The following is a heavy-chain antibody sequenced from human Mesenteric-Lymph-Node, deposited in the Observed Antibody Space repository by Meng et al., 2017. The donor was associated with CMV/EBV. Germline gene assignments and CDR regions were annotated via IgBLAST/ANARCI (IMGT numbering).Heavy chain of an antibody. CDR2: ITYSGST. V-gene: IGHV4-30-4*08. CDR3: ARGGVLVVAQFDP. D-gene: IGHD3-22*01. CDR1: GRSISSRDYY. J-gene: IGHJ5*02. Sequence: VSGRSISSRDYYWSWIRQPPGKGREWIAYITYSGSTYYNPSLTSRVTISVETSTNQFPLQLSSVTAADTAVYYCARGGVLVVAQFDPWGQGTLVTVSS.